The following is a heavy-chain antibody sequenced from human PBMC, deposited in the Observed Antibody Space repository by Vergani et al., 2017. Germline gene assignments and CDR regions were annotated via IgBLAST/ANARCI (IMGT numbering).Heavy chain of an antibody. V-gene: IGHV3-9*01. CDR3: ARGGLDCSSTSCYTGWFDP. J-gene: IGHJ5*02. Sequence: EVDLVESGGGLAQPGGSLRLSCEASGITFWKFGMHWVRQGPGKGLEWVSGISWNSGAVDYADSVRGRFTISRDNAKNSLYLQMNSLRAEDTAVYYCARGGLDCSSTSCYTGWFDPWGQGTLVTVSS. CDR1: GITFWKFG. CDR2: ISWNSGAV. D-gene: IGHD2-2*02.